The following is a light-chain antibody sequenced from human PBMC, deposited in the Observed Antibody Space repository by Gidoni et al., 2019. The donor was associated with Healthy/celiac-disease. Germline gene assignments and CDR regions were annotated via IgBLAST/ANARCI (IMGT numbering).Light chain of an antibody. V-gene: IGKV3-20*01. CDR1: QSVSSSY. CDR2: GAS. CDR3: QQYGSSPQT. Sequence: IVFTQPPGTLSLSPGERATLSCRASQSVSSSYLAWYQQKPGQAPRLLIYGASSRATGIPDRFSGSGSGTDFTLTISRLEPEDFAVYYCQQYGSSPQTFGQGTKVEIK. J-gene: IGKJ1*01.